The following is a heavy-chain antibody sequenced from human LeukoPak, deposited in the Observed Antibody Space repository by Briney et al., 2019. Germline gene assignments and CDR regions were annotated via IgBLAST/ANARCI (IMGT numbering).Heavy chain of an antibody. CDR2: INPNSGGT. D-gene: IGHD3-10*01. CDR1: GYTFTGYY. J-gene: IGHJ6*03. CDR3: ARNYGSGSYYSIDYYYYYMDV. V-gene: IGHV1-2*02. Sequence: ASVKVSCKASGYTFTGYYMHWVRQAPGQGLEWMGWINPNSGGTNYAQKFQGRVTMTRDTSISTAYMELSRLRSDDTAVYYCARNYGSGSYYSIDYYYYYMDVWGKGTTVTVSS.